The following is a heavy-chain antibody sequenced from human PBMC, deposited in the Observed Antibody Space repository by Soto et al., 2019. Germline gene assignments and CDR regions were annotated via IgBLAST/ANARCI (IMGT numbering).Heavy chain of an antibody. V-gene: IGHV1-69*13. D-gene: IGHD5-18*01. CDR2: IIPIFGTA. CDR3: AREALVDTAMADAKNFDY. CDR1: GGTFSSYT. Sequence: GASVKVSCKASGGTFSSYTISWVRQAPGQGLEWMGRIIPIFGTANYAQKFQGRVTITADESTSTAYMELSSLRSEDTAVYYCAREALVDTAMADAKNFDYWGQGTLVTVSS. J-gene: IGHJ4*02.